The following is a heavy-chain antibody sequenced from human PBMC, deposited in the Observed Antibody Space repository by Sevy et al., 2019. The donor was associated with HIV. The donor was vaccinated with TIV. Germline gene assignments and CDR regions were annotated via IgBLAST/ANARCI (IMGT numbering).Heavy chain of an antibody. V-gene: IGHV4-34*01. CDR1: GGSFSGYY. CDR3: ARGPGVVVVAATPNYYGMDV. J-gene: IGHJ6*02. CDR2: INHSGST. Sequence: SETLSLTCAVYGGSFSGYYWIWIRQPPGKGLEWIGEINHSGSTNYNPSLKSRVTISVDTSKNQFSLKLSSVTAADTAVYYCARGPGVVVVAATPNYYGMDVWGQGTTVTVSS. D-gene: IGHD2-15*01.